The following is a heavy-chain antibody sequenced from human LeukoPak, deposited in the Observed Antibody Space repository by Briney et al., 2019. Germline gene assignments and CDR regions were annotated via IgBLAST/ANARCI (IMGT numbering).Heavy chain of an antibody. CDR3: AKDMFPYYYDSSAKGEVDY. D-gene: IGHD3-22*01. CDR2: ISWDGGST. Sequence: PGGSLRLSCAASGFTFDDYTMHWVRQAPGKGLEGVSLISWDGGSTYYADSVKGRFTISRDNSKNSLYLQMNSLRTEDTALYYCAKDMFPYYYDSSAKGEVDYWGQGTLVTVSS. V-gene: IGHV3-43*01. J-gene: IGHJ4*02. CDR1: GFTFDDYT.